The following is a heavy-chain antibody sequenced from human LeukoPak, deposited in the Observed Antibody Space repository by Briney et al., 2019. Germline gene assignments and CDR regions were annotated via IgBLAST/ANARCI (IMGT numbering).Heavy chain of an antibody. CDR3: ARAIVRAEYYFDS. J-gene: IGHJ4*02. CDR1: GFTVSGNS. D-gene: IGHD3-10*02. V-gene: IGHV3-53*05. Sequence: GGSLRLSCTASGFTVSGNSMGWVRQAPGEGLECISFIYSGDATFHPDSVKGRFTISRDNSRNTLYLQMNSLRPEDTAVYYCARAIVRAEYYFDSWGQGTLVTVSS. CDR2: IYSGDAT.